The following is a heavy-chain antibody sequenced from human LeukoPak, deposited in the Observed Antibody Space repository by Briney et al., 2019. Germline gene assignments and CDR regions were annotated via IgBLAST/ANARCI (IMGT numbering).Heavy chain of an antibody. J-gene: IGHJ4*02. Sequence: GGSLRLSCVASGFTFNNYWMTWVRQAPGKGLEWVANIKQDGNKKYYVDSVKGRFTISRDNAKNSLYLHMNSLRGEDTAVYYCARGASGSYIIDYWGQGTLVTVSS. CDR1: GFTFNNYW. CDR2: IKQDGNKK. CDR3: ARGASGSYIIDY. D-gene: IGHD1-26*01. V-gene: IGHV3-7*04.